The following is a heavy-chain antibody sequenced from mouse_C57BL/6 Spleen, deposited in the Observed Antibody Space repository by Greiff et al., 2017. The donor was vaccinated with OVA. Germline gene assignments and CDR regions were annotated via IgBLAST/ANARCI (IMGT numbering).Heavy chain of an antibody. J-gene: IGHJ4*01. V-gene: IGHV1-53*01. Sequence: QVQLQQPGTELGKPGASVKLSCKASGYTFTSYWMHWVKQRPGQGLEWIGNINPSNGGTNYNEKFKSKATLTVDKSSSTAYMQLSSLTSEDSAVYYCARRGAYYSNYDYAMDYWGQGTSVTVSS. D-gene: IGHD2-5*01. CDR2: INPSNGGT. CDR3: ARRGAYYSNYDYAMDY. CDR1: GYTFTSYW.